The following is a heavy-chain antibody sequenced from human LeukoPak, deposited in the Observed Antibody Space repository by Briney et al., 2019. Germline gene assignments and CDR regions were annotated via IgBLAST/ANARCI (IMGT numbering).Heavy chain of an antibody. Sequence: GGSLRLSCAASGFTFSDFGIHWVRQAPGKGLEWVAVIWYDGSNKYYADSVKGRFTISRDNSKNTLYLQMNSLRAEDTAVYYCASQRKGYSYGYSDFDYWGQGTLVTVSS. CDR3: ASQRKGYSYGYSDFDY. CDR2: IWYDGSNK. J-gene: IGHJ4*02. D-gene: IGHD5-18*01. CDR1: GFTFSDFG. V-gene: IGHV3-33*08.